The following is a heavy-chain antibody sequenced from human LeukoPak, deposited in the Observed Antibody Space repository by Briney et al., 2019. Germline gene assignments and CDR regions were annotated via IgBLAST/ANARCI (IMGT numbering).Heavy chain of an antibody. J-gene: IGHJ6*02. Sequence: ASVKVSCKASGYTFTGYYMHWVRQAPRQGLEWMGRINPNSGGTNYAQKFQGRVTMTRDTSISTAYMELSRLRSDDTAVYYCARALIAAADPYYYGMDVWGQGTTVTVSS. CDR1: GYTFTGYY. CDR2: INPNSGGT. CDR3: ARALIAAADPYYYGMDV. D-gene: IGHD6-13*01. V-gene: IGHV1-2*06.